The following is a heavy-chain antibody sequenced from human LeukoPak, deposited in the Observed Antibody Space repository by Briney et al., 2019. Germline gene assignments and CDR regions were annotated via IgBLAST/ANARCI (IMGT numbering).Heavy chain of an antibody. J-gene: IGHJ6*03. D-gene: IGHD3-3*01. CDR1: GFTFSSHW. Sequence: GGSLRLSCAASGFTFSSHWMHWVRQAPGKGLVWVSRINSDGSSTSYADSVKGRFTISRDNAKNTLYLQMNSLRAEDTAVYYCARGSKDFWSGYYYYMDVWGKGTTVAVSS. V-gene: IGHV3-74*01. CDR2: INSDGSST. CDR3: ARGSKDFWSGYYYYMDV.